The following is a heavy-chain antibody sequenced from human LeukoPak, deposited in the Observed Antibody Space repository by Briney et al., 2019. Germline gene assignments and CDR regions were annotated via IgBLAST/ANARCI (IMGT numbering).Heavy chain of an antibody. V-gene: IGHV3-53*01. Sequence: GGSLRLSCAASGFTVSSNYMSWVRQAPGKGLEWVSVIYSGGSTYYADSVKGRFTTSRDNSKNTLYLQMNSLRAEDTAVYYCARESSSWYYDYWGQGTLVTVSS. CDR2: IYSGGST. D-gene: IGHD6-13*01. CDR3: ARESSSWYYDY. CDR1: GFTVSSNY. J-gene: IGHJ4*02.